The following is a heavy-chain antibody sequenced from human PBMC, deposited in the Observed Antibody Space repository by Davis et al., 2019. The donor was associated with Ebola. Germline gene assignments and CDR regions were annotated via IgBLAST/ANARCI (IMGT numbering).Heavy chain of an antibody. V-gene: IGHV3-74*01. CDR3: ARRAFDNYYFDY. J-gene: IGHJ4*02. Sequence: GESLKISCAASGFTFSSYWMHWVRQAPGKGLVWVSRINSDGSSTSYADSVKGRFTISRDNAKNSLHLQMDSLRAEDTAVYYCARRAFDNYYFDYWGQGTLVTVSS. CDR1: GFTFSSYW. D-gene: IGHD1-1*01. CDR2: INSDGSST.